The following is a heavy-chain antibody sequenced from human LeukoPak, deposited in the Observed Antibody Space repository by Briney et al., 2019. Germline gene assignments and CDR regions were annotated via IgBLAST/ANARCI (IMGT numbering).Heavy chain of an antibody. V-gene: IGHV3-21*01. CDR2: ISSSSYI. CDR1: GFTFSSYS. Sequence: GGSLRLSCAASGFTFSSYSMNWVRQAPGKGLEWVSSISSSSYIYYADSVRGRFTISRDNAKNSLYLQMNSLRAEDTAVYYCARAYFYSGYDFYDYWGQGTLVTVSS. J-gene: IGHJ4*02. D-gene: IGHD5-12*01. CDR3: ARAYFYSGYDFYDY.